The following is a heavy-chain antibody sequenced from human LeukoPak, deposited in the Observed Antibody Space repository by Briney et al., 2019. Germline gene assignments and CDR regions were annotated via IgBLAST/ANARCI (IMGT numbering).Heavy chain of an antibody. D-gene: IGHD1-26*01. J-gene: IGHJ4*02. CDR1: GYTFTSYG. CDR3: ARGGGSYWVY. Sequence: ASVKVSCKASGYTFTSYGISWVRQAPGQGLEWMGWISAKKGNTDYAQKFQGRVTMTRDTSTSTVYMELSSLRSEDTAVYYCARGGGSYWVYWGQGTLVTVSS. V-gene: IGHV1-18*01. CDR2: ISAKKGNT.